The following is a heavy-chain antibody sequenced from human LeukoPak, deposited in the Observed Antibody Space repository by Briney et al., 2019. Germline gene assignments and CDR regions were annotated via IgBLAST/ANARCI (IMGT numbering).Heavy chain of an antibody. CDR1: GGSISSYY. D-gene: IGHD3-3*01. CDR3: ARQDDFWSGLHYYYYGMDV. CDR2: IYYSGST. V-gene: IGHV4-59*08. J-gene: IGHJ6*02. Sequence: PSETLSLTCTVSGGSISSYYWSWIRQPPGKGLEWIGYIYYSGSTNYNPSLKSRVTISVDTSKNQFPLKLSSVTAADTAVYYCARQDDFWSGLHYYYYGMDVWGQGTTVTVSS.